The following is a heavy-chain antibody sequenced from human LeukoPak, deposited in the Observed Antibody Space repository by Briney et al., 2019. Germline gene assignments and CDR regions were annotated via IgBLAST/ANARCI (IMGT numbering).Heavy chain of an antibody. CDR2: IWYDGSNK. CDR1: GFTFSSYG. V-gene: IGHV3-33*03. CDR3: AKAPGWELKRYFQH. D-gene: IGHD1-26*01. Sequence: PGGSLRLSCAASGFTFSSYGMHWVRQAPGKGLEWVAVIWYDGSNKYYADSVKGRFTISRDNAKNSLFLQMNSLRAEDTALYYCAKAPGWELKRYFQHWGQGTLVTVSS. J-gene: IGHJ1*01.